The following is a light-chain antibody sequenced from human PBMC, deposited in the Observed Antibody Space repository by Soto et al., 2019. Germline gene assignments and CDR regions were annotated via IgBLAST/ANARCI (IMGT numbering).Light chain of an antibody. V-gene: IGKV3-15*01. Sequence: IVVTQSPATLSVSPGERATLSFRASQSMSTNLAWYQQNPGQAPRRLIYVASTRTTGIPARFSGSRSETELTLTISSLQPDDVAVYYCHHYSTLPPKMFGQGTKGQIK. CDR3: HHYSTLPPKM. CDR2: VAS. CDR1: QSMSTN. J-gene: IGKJ1*01.